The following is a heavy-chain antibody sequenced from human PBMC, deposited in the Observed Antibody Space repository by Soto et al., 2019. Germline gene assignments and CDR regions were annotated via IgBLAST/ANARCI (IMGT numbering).Heavy chain of an antibody. CDR2: IWYDGSNK. CDR3: ARSSGSYDAFDI. CDR1: GFTFSSYG. J-gene: IGHJ3*02. D-gene: IGHD1-26*01. Sequence: RRLSCAASGFTFSSYGMHWVRQAPGKGLEWVAVIWYDGSNKYYADSVKGRFTISRDNSKNTLYLQMNSLRAEDTAVYYCARSSGSYDAFDIWGQGAMVTVSS. V-gene: IGHV3-33*01.